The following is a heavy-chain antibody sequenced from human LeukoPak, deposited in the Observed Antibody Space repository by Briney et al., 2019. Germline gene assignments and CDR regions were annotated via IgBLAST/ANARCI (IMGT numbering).Heavy chain of an antibody. V-gene: IGHV3-66*01. CDR2: MYSWGSI. D-gene: IGHD2-2*01. Sequence: QSGVPLRLSCAASVFTVSTNYMSCVPQSPRKGVEGGSGMYSWGSIHFANSLKGRFTISRENSRNTRYLAIHSLTAEHTGVYYCARGDSCSSANWIADLFESWGQGTLVTVSS. CDR3: ARGDSCSSANWIADLFES. CDR1: VFTVSTNY. J-gene: IGHJ4*02.